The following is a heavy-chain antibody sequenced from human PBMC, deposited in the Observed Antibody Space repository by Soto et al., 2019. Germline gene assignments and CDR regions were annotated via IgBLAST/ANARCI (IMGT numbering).Heavy chain of an antibody. Sequence: QVQLQESGPGLVKPSETLSLTCAVSGGSISNGHWWSWVRQPPGKGLEWIGEIYYSGSTTYNPSLRSRVTILVDNSKNQFSLRLNSVTAADTAVYYCARGMLGSSWRFDRWGQGTLVTVSS. CDR3: ARGMLGSSWRFDR. CDR1: GGSISNGHW. D-gene: IGHD6-13*01. CDR2: IYYSGST. J-gene: IGHJ4*02. V-gene: IGHV4-4*02.